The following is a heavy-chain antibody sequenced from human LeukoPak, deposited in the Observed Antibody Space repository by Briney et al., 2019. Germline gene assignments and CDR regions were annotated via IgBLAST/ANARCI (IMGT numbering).Heavy chain of an antibody. CDR1: GFTVSSNY. J-gene: IGHJ4*02. Sequence: GGSLRLSCAVSGFTVSSNYMNWVRQAPGKGLEWVAVIYSAGSTYYADSVKGRCTIPRDNSTNTLYVQMNSLRAEDTAVYYCARGGDINGSPFDYWGQGTLVTVSS. CDR3: ARGGDINGSPFDY. D-gene: IGHD3-22*01. V-gene: IGHV3-53*01. CDR2: IYSAGST.